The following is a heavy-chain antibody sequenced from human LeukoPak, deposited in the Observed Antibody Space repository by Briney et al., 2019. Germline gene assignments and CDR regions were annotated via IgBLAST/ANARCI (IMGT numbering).Heavy chain of an antibody. V-gene: IGHV3-20*04. CDR3: AGYYYDSSRGFDL. CDR2: INWNGAWT. CDR1: GFKFDDYG. Sequence: GGSLRLSCAASGFKFDDYGMSWVRQAPGKGLEWVCDINWNGAWTGYADSVKGRFTISRDNAKNSLYLQMNSLRAEDTALYYCAGYYYDSSRGFDLWGQGTLVTVPA. D-gene: IGHD3-22*01. J-gene: IGHJ5*02.